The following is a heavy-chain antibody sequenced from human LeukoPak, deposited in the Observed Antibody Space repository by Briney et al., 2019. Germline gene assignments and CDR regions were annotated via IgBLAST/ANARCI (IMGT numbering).Heavy chain of an antibody. V-gene: IGHV3-23*01. D-gene: IGHD1-7*01. CDR3: AKSATGTTSNWFDP. Sequence: TGGSLRLACAATVFSVRSYAISWVRPGVWHGLDSVSAISGSGGTTYYADSVQGRFTISRDNSKNTLYLQMNSLRAEDTAVYYCAKSATGTTSNWFDPWGQGTLVTVSS. CDR1: VFSVRSYA. CDR2: ISGSGGTT. J-gene: IGHJ5*02.